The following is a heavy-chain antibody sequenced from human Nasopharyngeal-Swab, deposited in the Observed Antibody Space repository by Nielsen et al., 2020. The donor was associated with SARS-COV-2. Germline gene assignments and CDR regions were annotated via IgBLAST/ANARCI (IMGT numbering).Heavy chain of an antibody. CDR3: ARDAIVVVPAAIQY. Sequence: VRQAPGKGLEWVSYISSSTKYYADSVEGRFTISRDNAKNSLYLQMNSLRDEDTAVYYCARDAIVVVPAAIQYWGQGTLVTVSS. J-gene: IGHJ4*02. CDR2: ISSSTK. D-gene: IGHD2-2*02. V-gene: IGHV3-48*02.